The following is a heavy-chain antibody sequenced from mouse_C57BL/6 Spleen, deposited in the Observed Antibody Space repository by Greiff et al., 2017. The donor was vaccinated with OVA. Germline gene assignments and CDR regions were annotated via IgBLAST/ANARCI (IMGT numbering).Heavy chain of an antibody. CDR3: ARHAGEGYDFDY. D-gene: IGHD2-14*01. Sequence: VKLVESGPGLVAPSQSLSITCTVSGFSLTSYGVHWVRQPPGKGLEWLVVICSDGSTTYNSALKSRLSISKDNSKSQVVLKMNSLQTDDTAMYYCARHAGEGYDFDYWGQGTTLTVSS. V-gene: IGHV2-6-1*01. CDR2: ICSDGST. J-gene: IGHJ2*01. CDR1: GFSLTSYG.